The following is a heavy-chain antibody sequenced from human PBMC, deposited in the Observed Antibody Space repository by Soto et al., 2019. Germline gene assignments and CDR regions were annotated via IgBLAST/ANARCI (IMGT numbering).Heavy chain of an antibody. V-gene: IGHV1-46*01. CDR2: ISLYHHST. J-gene: IGHJ4*02. CDR1: GYGFSDDF. CDR3: ARELYSCGGDCPYYMDY. Sequence: ASVNVSCKTVGYGFSDDFIHWVRQAPGQGLEWMGIISLYHHSTSYAQKFQGRLTVTADTSTTTVYMDLSSLTSEDSAVYWCARELYSCGGDCPYYMDYWGQGTLVTVSS. D-gene: IGHD2-21*02.